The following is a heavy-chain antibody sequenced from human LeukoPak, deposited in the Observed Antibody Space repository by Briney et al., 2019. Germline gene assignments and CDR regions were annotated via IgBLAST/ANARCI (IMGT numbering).Heavy chain of an antibody. D-gene: IGHD6-6*01. CDR1: GGSISSYY. V-gene: IGHV4-59*08. Sequence: SETLSLTCTVSGGSISSYYWSCIRQPPGKGLEWIGYIYYSGSTNYNPSLKSRVTISVDTSKNQFSLKLSSVTAADTAVYYCARQERYSSSSLRATTFDYWGQGTLVTVSS. CDR2: IYYSGST. J-gene: IGHJ4*02. CDR3: ARQERYSSSSLRATTFDY.